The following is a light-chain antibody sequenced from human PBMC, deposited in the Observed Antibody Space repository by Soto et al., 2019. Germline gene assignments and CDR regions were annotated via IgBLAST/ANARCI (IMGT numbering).Light chain of an antibody. V-gene: IGKV3-20*01. CDR1: QSVNSNY. Sequence: EKVMTQSPAILCVSTGESATLSCRASQSVNSNYLAWYQQHPGQPPRLLIYGASTRATGIPARFSGSGSGTDFTLTISRLEPEDFAVYYCQQYGSSLTWTFGQGTKVDI. CDR2: GAS. CDR3: QQYGSSLTWT. J-gene: IGKJ1*01.